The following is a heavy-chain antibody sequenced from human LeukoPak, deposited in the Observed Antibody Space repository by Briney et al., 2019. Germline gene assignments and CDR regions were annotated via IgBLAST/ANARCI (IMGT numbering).Heavy chain of an antibody. CDR2: ISWNSGSI. D-gene: IGHD5-12*01. Sequence: GGSLRLSCAASEITFEDYAMRWVRQAPGKGLEWVSGISWNSGSIAYADSVKGRFTISRDNAKNSLYLQMNSLRPEDTALYYCAKDSVGWPRSSSAFDIWGQGIRVTVSS. CDR3: AKDSVGWPRSSSAFDI. CDR1: EITFEDYA. J-gene: IGHJ3*02. V-gene: IGHV3-9*01.